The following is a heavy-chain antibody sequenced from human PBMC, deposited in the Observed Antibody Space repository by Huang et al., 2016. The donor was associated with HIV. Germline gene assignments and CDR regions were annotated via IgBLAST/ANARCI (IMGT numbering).Heavy chain of an antibody. CDR2: MKPKSANT. Sequence: QVQLVQSGAAVKKPGASVRVSCKTSGYTFTTYDINWVRQATGQGLEYMGWMKPKSANTGFAQKFQGRVTLTRDTSSGTAYMELSGLTSEDTAVYYCARGGRPYYDNRGYSDYWGQGTLVTVSS. CDR3: ARGGRPYYDNRGYSDY. D-gene: IGHD3-22*01. CDR1: GYTFTTYD. V-gene: IGHV1-8*02. J-gene: IGHJ4*02.